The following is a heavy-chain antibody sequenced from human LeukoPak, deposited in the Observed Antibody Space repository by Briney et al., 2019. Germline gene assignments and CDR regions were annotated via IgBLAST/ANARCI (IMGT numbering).Heavy chain of an antibody. CDR2: IGTAGDT. CDR3: ARVSAEKEYGDYGFHWYFDL. J-gene: IGHJ2*01. Sequence: PGGSLRLSCAASGFTFSSYDMHWVRQATGKGLEWVSAIGTAGDTYYPGSVKGRFTISRENAKNSLYLQMNSLRAGDTAVYYCARVSAEKEYGDYGFHWYFDLWGRGTLVTVSS. CDR1: GFTFSSYD. D-gene: IGHD4-17*01. V-gene: IGHV3-13*01.